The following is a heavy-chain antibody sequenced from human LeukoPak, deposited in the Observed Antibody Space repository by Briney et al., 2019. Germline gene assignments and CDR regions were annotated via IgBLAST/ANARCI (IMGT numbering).Heavy chain of an antibody. V-gene: IGHV1-69*05. J-gene: IGHJ6*03. CDR1: GGTFSSYA. Sequence: SVKVSCKASGGTFSSYAISWVRQAPGQGLEWMGGIIPIFGTANYAQKFQGRVTITTDESTSTAYMELSSLRSEDTAVYYCARVIAARPYYYYYMDVWGKGTTVTVSS. CDR3: ARVIAARPYYYYYMDV. D-gene: IGHD6-6*01. CDR2: IIPIFGTA.